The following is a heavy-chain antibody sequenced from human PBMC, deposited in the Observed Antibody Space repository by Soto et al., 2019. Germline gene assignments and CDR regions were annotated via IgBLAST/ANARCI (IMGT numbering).Heavy chain of an antibody. CDR3: ARLGGYCTTSCYGYYAMDV. CDR1: GGSFSDYI. CDR2: FYYSGST. D-gene: IGHD2-8*01. J-gene: IGHJ6*02. V-gene: IGHV4-34*01. Sequence: SETLSLTCDVYGGSFSDYIWTWIRQPPGKGLEWIGTFYYSGSTYYNPSLKSRVTISVDTSKNQFSLKVSSVTAADTAVYYCARLGGYCTTSCYGYYAMDVWGQGTTVTVSS.